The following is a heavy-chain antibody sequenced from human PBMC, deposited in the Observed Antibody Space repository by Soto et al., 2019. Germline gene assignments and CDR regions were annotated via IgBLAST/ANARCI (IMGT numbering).Heavy chain of an antibody. Sequence: QVQLVESGGGVVQPGRSLRLSCAASGFTFSSYAMHWVRQAPGKGLEWVAVISYDGCNKYYADSVKGRFTISRDNSKNALYLQMNSLRAEDTAVYYCARDEPYEFAFDYWGQGTLVTVSS. CDR1: GFTFSSYA. V-gene: IGHV3-30-3*01. J-gene: IGHJ4*02. CDR2: ISYDGCNK. CDR3: ARDEPYEFAFDY. D-gene: IGHD3-3*01.